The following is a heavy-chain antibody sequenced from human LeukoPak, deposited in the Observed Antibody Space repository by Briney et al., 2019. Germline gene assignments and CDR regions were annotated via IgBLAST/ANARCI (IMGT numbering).Heavy chain of an antibody. CDR2: ISYDGSNK. CDR3: ARGPRNWYCDL. Sequence: GGSLRLSCAASGFTFSSYAMHWVRQAPGKGLEWVAVISYDGSNKYYADSVKGRFTISRDNSKNTLYLQMNSLRAEDTAVYYCARGPRNWYCDLWGRGTLVTVSS. J-gene: IGHJ2*01. V-gene: IGHV3-30-3*01. CDR1: GFTFSSYA.